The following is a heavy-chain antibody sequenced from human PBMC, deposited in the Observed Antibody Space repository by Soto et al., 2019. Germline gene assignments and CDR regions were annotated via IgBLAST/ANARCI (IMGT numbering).Heavy chain of an antibody. D-gene: IGHD6-13*01. CDR1: GFTFSSYS. J-gene: IGHJ6*02. CDR2: ISSSSSYI. V-gene: IGHV3-21*01. CDR3: ARDGKTAAGQGKSYYYYYGMDV. Sequence: GGSLRLSCAASGFTFSSYSMNWVRQAPGKGLEWVSSISSSSSYIYYADSVKGRFTISRDNAKNSLYLQMNSLRAEDTAVYYCARDGKTAAGQGKSYYYYYGMDVWGQGTTVTVSS.